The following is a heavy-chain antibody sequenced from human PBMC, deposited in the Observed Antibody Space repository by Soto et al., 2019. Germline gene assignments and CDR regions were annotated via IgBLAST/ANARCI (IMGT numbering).Heavy chain of an antibody. CDR3: ARGHYSSPPSRTEYYYYYYMDV. V-gene: IGHV1-2*04. D-gene: IGHD6-13*01. Sequence: ASVKVSCKASGYTFTGYYMHWVRQAPGQGLEWMGWINPNSGGTNYAQKFQGWVTMTRDTSISTAYMELSRLRSDDTAVYYCARGHYSSPPSRTEYYYYYYMDVWGKGTTVTVSS. J-gene: IGHJ6*03. CDR1: GYTFTGYY. CDR2: INPNSGGT.